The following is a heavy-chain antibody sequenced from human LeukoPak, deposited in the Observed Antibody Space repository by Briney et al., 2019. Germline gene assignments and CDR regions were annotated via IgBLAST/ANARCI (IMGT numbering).Heavy chain of an antibody. CDR3: ARGAPLGYCSGGSCRSRRNWFDP. V-gene: IGHV4-34*01. J-gene: IGHJ5*02. CDR2: INHSGST. CDR1: GGSFSGYY. D-gene: IGHD2-15*01. Sequence: SGTLSLTCAVYGGSFSGYYWSWIRQPPGKGLEWIGEINHSGSTNYNPSLKSRVTISVDTSKNQFSLKLSSVTAADTAVYYCARGAPLGYCSGGSCRSRRNWFDPWGQGTLVTVSS.